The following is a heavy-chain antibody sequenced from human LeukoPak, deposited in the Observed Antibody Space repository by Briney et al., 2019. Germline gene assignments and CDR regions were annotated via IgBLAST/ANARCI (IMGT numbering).Heavy chain of an antibody. V-gene: IGHV4-38-2*01. CDR2: VSHSGTT. CDR3: ARFGSTSGRGFDP. Sequence: SETLSLXCAVSGYSSSSGYNWGWIRQPPGKGLEWVATVSHSGTTYYNPSLQSRVTVSIDASNNQFSLKLTSVTAADTAIYYCARFGSTSGRGFDPWGQGTLVTVSS. J-gene: IGHJ5*02. D-gene: IGHD2-2*01. CDR1: GYSSSSGYN.